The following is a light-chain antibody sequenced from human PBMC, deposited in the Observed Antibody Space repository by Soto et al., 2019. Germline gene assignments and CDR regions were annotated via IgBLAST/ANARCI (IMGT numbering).Light chain of an antibody. CDR3: QQLTDWPPQWT. Sequence: EIVLTQSPDTLSLSPWESATLSCRASQSVRSSYLAWYQQTPGQTPRLLIYAASSRATGIPDRFSGSGSGTDFTLTISRLEPEDFAVYYCQQLTDWPPQWTFGQGTKVDIK. J-gene: IGKJ1*01. CDR1: QSVRSSY. CDR2: AAS. V-gene: IGKV3D-20*02.